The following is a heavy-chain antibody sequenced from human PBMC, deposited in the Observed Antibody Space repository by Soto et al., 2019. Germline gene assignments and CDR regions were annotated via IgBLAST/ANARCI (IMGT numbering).Heavy chain of an antibody. CDR1: GGSISNNY. CDR3: ARHGYSTALYGSWDY. V-gene: IGHV4-59*08. J-gene: IGHJ4*02. CDR2: IYDTGST. Sequence: QVQLQESGPGLVKPSETLSLTCTVSGGSISNNYWSWIRQPPGKGLEWIGYIYDTGSTKYNPSLQSRVPMLIDTSMNQVSLKLTSATAADTAVYYCARHGYSTALYGSWDYWGQGTLVSVSS. D-gene: IGHD3-16*01.